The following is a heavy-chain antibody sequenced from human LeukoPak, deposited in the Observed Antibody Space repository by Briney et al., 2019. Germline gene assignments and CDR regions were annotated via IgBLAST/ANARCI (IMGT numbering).Heavy chain of an antibody. CDR1: GGTFSSYA. Sequence: VSSVKVSCKASGGTFSSYAISWVRQAPGQGLEWMGGIIPIFGTANYAQKFQGSVTITADKSTSTAYMELSSLRSEDTAVYYCARSGKGARKDGSFDYWGQGTLVTVSS. CDR2: IIPIFGTA. V-gene: IGHV1-69*06. D-gene: IGHD4/OR15-4a*01. CDR3: ARSGKGARKDGSFDY. J-gene: IGHJ4*02.